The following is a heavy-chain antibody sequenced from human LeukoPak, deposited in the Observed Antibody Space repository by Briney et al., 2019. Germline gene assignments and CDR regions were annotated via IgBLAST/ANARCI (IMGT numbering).Heavy chain of an antibody. CDR3: AREGVRYFDWLHAFDI. Sequence: GGSLRLSCAASGFTFSDYYMSWIRQAPGKGLEWVSYISSSGSTIYYADSVKGRFTISRDNAKNSLYLQMNSLRAEDTAVYYCAREGVRYFDWLHAFDIWGQGTMVTVSS. CDR1: GFTFSDYY. CDR2: ISSSGSTI. J-gene: IGHJ3*02. D-gene: IGHD3-9*01. V-gene: IGHV3-11*01.